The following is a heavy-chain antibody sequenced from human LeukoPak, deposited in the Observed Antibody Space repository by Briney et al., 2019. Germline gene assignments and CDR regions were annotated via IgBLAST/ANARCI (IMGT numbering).Heavy chain of an antibody. CDR2: IYHSGST. J-gene: IGHJ4*02. CDR3: ARHSSGWYRFDY. V-gene: IGHV4-38-2*01. Sequence: SETLSLTCGVSGYYISSGQYWGWIRQPPGKGLEWIGSIYHSGSTYYNPSLKSRVSMSVDTSKNQFSLKLSSVTAADTAVYYCARHSSGWYRFDYWGQGTLVTVSS. D-gene: IGHD6-19*01. CDR1: GYYISSGQY.